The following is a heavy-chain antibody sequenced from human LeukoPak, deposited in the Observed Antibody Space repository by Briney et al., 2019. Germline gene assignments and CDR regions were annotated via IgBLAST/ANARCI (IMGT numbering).Heavy chain of an antibody. Sequence: ASVKVSCKASGYTFTSYDINWVRQATGQGLEWMGWMNPNSGNTGYAQKFQGRVTMIRNTSISTAYMELSSLRSEDTAVYYCARDGGGSYVHTYYYYGMDVWGQGTTVTVSS. D-gene: IGHD1-26*01. V-gene: IGHV1-8*01. CDR2: MNPNSGNT. J-gene: IGHJ6*02. CDR1: GYTFTSYD. CDR3: ARDGGGSYVHTYYYYGMDV.